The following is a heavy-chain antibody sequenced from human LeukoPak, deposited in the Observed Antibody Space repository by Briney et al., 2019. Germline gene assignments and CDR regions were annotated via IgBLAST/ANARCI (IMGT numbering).Heavy chain of an antibody. Sequence: PSETLSLTCAVYGGPFSGYYWSWIRQPPGKGLEWLGEINHSGSTNYNPSLKSRVTISVDTSKNQFSLKLSSVTAADTAVYYCARGRVSSSTWYSTYYYYFYMDVWGKGTTVTVSS. CDR3: ARGRVSSSTWYSTYYYYFYMDV. D-gene: IGHD6-13*01. CDR1: GGPFSGYY. V-gene: IGHV4-34*01. CDR2: INHSGST. J-gene: IGHJ6*03.